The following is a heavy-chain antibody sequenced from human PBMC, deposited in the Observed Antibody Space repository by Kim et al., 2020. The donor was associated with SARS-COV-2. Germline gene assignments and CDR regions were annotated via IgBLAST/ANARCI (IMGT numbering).Heavy chain of an antibody. CDR1: GFAFRSYS. CDR2: ISPDGRTK. J-gene: IGHJ4*02. Sequence: GGSLRLSCAASGFAFRSYSLHWVRQAPGKGLERVAIISPDGRTKIYADSVEGRFTIPRDNSENMLSLQMDSLRTEDTARYYCAKASNDYLIDYWGQGTL. D-gene: IGHD3-16*01. CDR3: AKASNDYLIDY. V-gene: IGHV3-30*04.